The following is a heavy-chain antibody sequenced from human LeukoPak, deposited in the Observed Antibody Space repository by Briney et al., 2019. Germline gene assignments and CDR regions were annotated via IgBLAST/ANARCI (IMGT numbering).Heavy chain of an antibody. V-gene: IGHV4-38-2*01. D-gene: IGHD2-2*01. CDR3: ASGTVVPAAPWGYFDY. J-gene: IGHJ4*02. CDR1: GGSFSGYY. CDR2: IYHSGST. Sequence: KPSETLSLTCAVYGGSFSGYYWGWIRQPPGKGLEWIGSIYHSGSTYYNPSLKSRVTISVDTSKNQFSLKLSSVTAADTAVYYCASGTVVPAAPWGYFDYWGQGTLVTVSS.